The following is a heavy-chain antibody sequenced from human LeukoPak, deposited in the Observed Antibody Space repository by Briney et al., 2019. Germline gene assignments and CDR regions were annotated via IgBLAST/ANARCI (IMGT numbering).Heavy chain of an antibody. Sequence: GGTLRLSFAASGFTFDDYAMNWVRQAPGKGLEWVSGINWDGSIDSVEGRFTISRDNAKNSLYLQMNSLRAEDTALYYCARDRSIAVDVGVDYWGQGTLVTVSS. CDR3: ARDRSIAVDVGVDY. V-gene: IGHV3-20*03. J-gene: IGHJ4*02. D-gene: IGHD6-19*01. CDR1: GFTFDDYA. CDR2: INWDGS.